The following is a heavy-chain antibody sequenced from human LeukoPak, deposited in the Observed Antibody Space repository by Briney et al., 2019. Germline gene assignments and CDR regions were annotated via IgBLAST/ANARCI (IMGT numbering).Heavy chain of an antibody. CDR2: ISDDGKKA. D-gene: IGHD1-20*01. V-gene: IGHV3-74*01. CDR1: GFTFTSHW. Sequence: GGSLRLSCAESGFTFTSHWMHWVRQAPGKGLVWVSHISDDGKKANYADSVKGRFTISRDAAKNTLHLQMDSLRVEDTAVYYCAASFRVTGTTYYYWGQGTMVTVSS. CDR3: AASFRVTGTTYYY. J-gene: IGHJ4*02.